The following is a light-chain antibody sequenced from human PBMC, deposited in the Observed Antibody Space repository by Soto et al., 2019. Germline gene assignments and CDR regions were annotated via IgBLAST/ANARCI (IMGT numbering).Light chain of an antibody. J-gene: IGLJ1*01. V-gene: IGLV2-14*03. CDR1: SSDIGAYDY. CDR2: EVN. CDR3: FSFTTDWTHV. Sequence: QSVLTQPASVSGSPGQSITISCTGTSSDIGAYDYVSWFQQHPGKAPKLIISEVNNRPSGVSARFSGSKSGTAASLTISGLRPEDEADYFCFSFTTDWTHVFGTGTKLTVL.